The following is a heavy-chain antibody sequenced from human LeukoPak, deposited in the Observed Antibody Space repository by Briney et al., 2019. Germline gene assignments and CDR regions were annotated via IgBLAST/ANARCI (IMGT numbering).Heavy chain of an antibody. V-gene: IGHV3-30*02. CDR3: ARDHSQNFDY. Sequence: PGGSLRLSCAASGFTFSSYGMHWVRQAPGKGLEWVAFIRLDGSDEYYGDSVKGRFTISRDNSKNTLYLQMNSLRPEDTAVYYCARDHSQNFDYWGQGTLVTVSS. J-gene: IGHJ4*02. CDR1: GFTFSSYG. CDR2: IRLDGSDE. D-gene: IGHD5-18*01.